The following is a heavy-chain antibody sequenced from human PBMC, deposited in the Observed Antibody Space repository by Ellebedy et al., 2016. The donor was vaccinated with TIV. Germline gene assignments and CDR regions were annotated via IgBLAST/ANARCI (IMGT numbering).Heavy chain of an antibody. CDR2: IDPSDSYT. CDR3: ARRGYGRAFDI. D-gene: IGHD5-12*01. V-gene: IGHV5-10-1*01. Sequence: GESLKISXKGSGYSFTSYWIGWVRQMPGKGLEWMGRIDPSDSYTNYSPSFQGHVTISADKSISTAYLQWSSLKASDTAMYYCARRGYGRAFDIWGQGTMVTVSS. CDR1: GYSFTSYW. J-gene: IGHJ3*02.